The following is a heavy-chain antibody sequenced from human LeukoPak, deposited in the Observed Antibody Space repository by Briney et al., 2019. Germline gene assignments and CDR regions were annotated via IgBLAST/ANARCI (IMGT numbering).Heavy chain of an antibody. CDR1: GGSISSYY. V-gene: IGHV4-59*08. Sequence: SETLSLTCTVSGGSISSYYWSWIRQPPGKGLEWIGYIYYSGSTNYNPSLKSRVTISVDTSKKQLPLKLSSVTAADRAVYYCARSNTAMDPFDYWGQGTLVTVPS. CDR2: IYYSGST. D-gene: IGHD5-18*01. CDR3: ARSNTAMDPFDY. J-gene: IGHJ4*02.